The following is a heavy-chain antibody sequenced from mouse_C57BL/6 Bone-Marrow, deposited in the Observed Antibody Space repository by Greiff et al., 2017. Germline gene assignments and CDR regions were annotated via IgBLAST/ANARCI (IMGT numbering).Heavy chain of an antibody. CDR3: ARSTTVVATGWYFDV. CDR1: GFTFTDYY. V-gene: IGHV7-3*01. D-gene: IGHD1-1*01. Sequence: EVMLVESGGGLVQPGGSLSLSCAASGFTFTDYYMSWVRQPPGKALEWLGFIRNKANGYTTEYSVSVKGRFTISRDNSQSILYLQMNALRAEDSATYYCARSTTVVATGWYFDVWGTGTTVTVSA. J-gene: IGHJ1*03. CDR2: IRNKANGYTT.